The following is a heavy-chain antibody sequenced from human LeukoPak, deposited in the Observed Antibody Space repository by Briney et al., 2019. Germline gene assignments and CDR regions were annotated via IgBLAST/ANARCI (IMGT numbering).Heavy chain of an antibody. CDR3: ARDLAVETYYYDSSGYDPYYFDY. CDR2: ISAYNGNT. CDR1: GYTFTSYG. D-gene: IGHD3-22*01. J-gene: IGHJ4*02. Sequence: ASVKVSCKASGYTFTSYGISWVRQAPGQGLEWMGWISAYNGNTNYAQKLQGRVTMTTDTSTSTAYMELRSLRSDDTAVYYCARDLAVETYYYDSSGYDPYYFDYWGQGTLVTVSS. V-gene: IGHV1-18*01.